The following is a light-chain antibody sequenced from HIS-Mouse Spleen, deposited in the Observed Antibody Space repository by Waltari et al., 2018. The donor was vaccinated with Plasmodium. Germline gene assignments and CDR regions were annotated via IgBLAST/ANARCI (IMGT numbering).Light chain of an antibody. V-gene: IGLV1-44*01. CDR1: GSHIGSNT. J-gene: IGLJ2*01. Sequence: QSVLTQPPSASGTPGQRVTITCSGSGSHIGSNTVTWYQQLPGTAPKLLIYNNNQRPSGVPDRFSGSKSGTSASLAISGLQSEDEADYYCAAWDDSLNGVVFGGGTKLTVL. CDR2: NNN. CDR3: AAWDDSLNGVV.